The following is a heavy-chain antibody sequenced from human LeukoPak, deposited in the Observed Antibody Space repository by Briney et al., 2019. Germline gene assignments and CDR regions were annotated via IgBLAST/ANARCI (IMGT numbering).Heavy chain of an antibody. J-gene: IGHJ4*02. Sequence: ASVKVSCKASGYTFTVYYMHWVRQAPGQGLEWMGWINPNSGGTNYAQKFQGRVTMTRDTSISTAYMELSRLRSDDTAVYYCARGSSSWYLSSDYWGQGTLVTVSS. CDR2: INPNSGGT. CDR1: GYTFTVYY. V-gene: IGHV1-2*02. CDR3: ARGSSSWYLSSDY. D-gene: IGHD6-13*01.